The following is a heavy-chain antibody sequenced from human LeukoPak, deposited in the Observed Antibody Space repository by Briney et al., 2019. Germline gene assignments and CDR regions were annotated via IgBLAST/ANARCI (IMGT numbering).Heavy chain of an antibody. J-gene: IGHJ5*02. CDR2: IYSGGTT. V-gene: IGHV3-66*01. CDR3: ARGPPAVTTNTYA. D-gene: IGHD3-3*01. Sequence: PGGSLRLSCAASGFTVGNNYMNWVRQARGRGLEWVSLIYSGGTTYYADSVKGRFTISRDSSKNTLYLQMKSLRVEDTAVYYCARGPPAVTTNTYAWGQGTLVTVSS. CDR1: GFTVGNNY.